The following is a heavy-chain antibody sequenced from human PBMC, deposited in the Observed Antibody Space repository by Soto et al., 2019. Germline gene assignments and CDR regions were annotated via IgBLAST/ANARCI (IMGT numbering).Heavy chain of an antibody. CDR2: IYPGDSDT. CDR3: ARRVVAATTYYYYYYMDV. Sequence: PGEPLKISCKGSGYSFTSYWIGWVRQMPGKGLEWMGIIYPGDSDTRYSPSFQGQVTISAGKSISTAYLQWSSLKASDTAMYYCARRVVAATTYYYYYYMDVWGKGTTVTVSS. D-gene: IGHD2-15*01. V-gene: IGHV5-51*01. J-gene: IGHJ6*03. CDR1: GYSFTSYW.